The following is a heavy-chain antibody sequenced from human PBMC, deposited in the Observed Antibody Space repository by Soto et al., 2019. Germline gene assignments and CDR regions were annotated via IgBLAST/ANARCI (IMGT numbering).Heavy chain of an antibody. Sequence: QVPLQESGPGLVKPSETLSLTCTVSGGSVNSPSYYWSWIRQPPGKELEWIGYVFHTGGTVYNPSLKSRVTISIDTSRNQFALRLTSVTAADTAIYYCARIVGTPIDYWGQGTLVTVSS. J-gene: IGHJ4*02. D-gene: IGHD1-26*01. V-gene: IGHV4-61*01. CDR2: VFHTGGT. CDR3: ARIVGTPIDY. CDR1: GGSVNSPSYY.